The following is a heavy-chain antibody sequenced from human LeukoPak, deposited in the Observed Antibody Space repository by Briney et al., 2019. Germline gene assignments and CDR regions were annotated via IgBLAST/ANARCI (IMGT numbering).Heavy chain of an antibody. CDR1: GYTFTSYY. J-gene: IGHJ5*02. CDR3: ARDGSGTRRRWFEH. CDR2: IDPSGGDT. D-gene: IGHD5-12*01. Sequence: ASVKVSCKASGYTFTSYYMHWVRLAPGQGLEWIGIIDPSGGDTTYAPKFQDRVTMTRDTSTSTVYMELKSLRSEDTAVYYCARDGSGTRRRWFEHWGQGTLVTVSS. V-gene: IGHV1-46*01.